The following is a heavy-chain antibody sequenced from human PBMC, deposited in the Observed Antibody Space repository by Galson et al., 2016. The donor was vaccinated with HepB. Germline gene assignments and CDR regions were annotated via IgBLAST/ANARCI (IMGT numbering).Heavy chain of an antibody. D-gene: IGHD1-14*01. CDR1: GYTFSSYG. V-gene: IGHV1-18*01. CDR2: ISAYNGNT. J-gene: IGHJ4*02. CDR3: ARGGSYTCANPLDY. Sequence: SVKVSCKASGYTFSSYGITWVRQAPGQGPEWMGWISAYNGNTNYAQKVQGRVTMTTDTSTSTANMELRSLNSDDTAVYYCARGGSYTCANPLDYWGQGTLVTVSS.